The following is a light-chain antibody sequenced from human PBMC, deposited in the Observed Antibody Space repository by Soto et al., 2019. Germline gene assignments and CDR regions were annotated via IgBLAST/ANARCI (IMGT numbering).Light chain of an antibody. V-gene: IGKV3-20*01. CDR2: GTS. CDR1: QSFSSHF. Sequence: IVLTQSPGTLSLSPGDRATLSCRASQSFSSHFLAWYQQKPGQAPRLLIHGTSSRATGIPDRFSGSGSGTDFTLTINSLEPEDFEVYYCQHFGSSLRTFGQGTKVDIK. CDR3: QHFGSSLRT. J-gene: IGKJ1*01.